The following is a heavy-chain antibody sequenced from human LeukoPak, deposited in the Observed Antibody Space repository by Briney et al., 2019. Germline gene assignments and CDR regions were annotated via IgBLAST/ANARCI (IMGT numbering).Heavy chain of an antibody. V-gene: IGHV3-43*01. CDR1: GFNFDDYT. D-gene: IGHD2-2*03. Sequence: PGGSLRLSCTTSGFNFDDYTMHWVRQVPGKGLEWLSVVSWDGGSRYYAESVKGRFTMSRDNRKKSLHLQMSSLRTEDTALYYCVKGTSAWIASDYFDSWGQGTLVTVSS. J-gene: IGHJ4*01. CDR2: VSWDGGSR. CDR3: VKGTSAWIASDYFDS.